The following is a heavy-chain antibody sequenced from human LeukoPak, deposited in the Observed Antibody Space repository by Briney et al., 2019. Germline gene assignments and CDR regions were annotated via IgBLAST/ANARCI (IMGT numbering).Heavy chain of an antibody. CDR1: GGSISSGDYY. V-gene: IGHV4-30-4*01. Sequence: SQTLSLTCTVSGGSISSGDYYWRWIRQPPGKGLEWIGYIYYSGSTYYNPSLKSRVTISVDTSKNQFSLKLSSVTAADTAVYYCAREKSRGGPYDSSGYSNAFDIWGQGTMVTVSS. J-gene: IGHJ3*02. CDR2: IYYSGST. D-gene: IGHD3-22*01. CDR3: AREKSRGGPYDSSGYSNAFDI.